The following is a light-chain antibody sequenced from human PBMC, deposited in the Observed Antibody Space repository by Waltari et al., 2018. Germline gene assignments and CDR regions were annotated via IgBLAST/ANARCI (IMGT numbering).Light chain of an antibody. Sequence: IVMTQSPATLSVSPGERATLSCRASQNVRSNLAWYQQKPGQAPRLLIYGASTRATDVPPRFGGSGFGTEFTLTISSLQSEDFAVYYCQQYNSYPFTFGPGTKVDIK. CDR1: QNVRSN. CDR3: QQYNSYPFT. J-gene: IGKJ3*01. V-gene: IGKV3-15*01. CDR2: GAS.